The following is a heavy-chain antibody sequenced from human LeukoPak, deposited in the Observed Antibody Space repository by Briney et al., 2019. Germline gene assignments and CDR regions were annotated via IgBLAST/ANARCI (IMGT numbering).Heavy chain of an antibody. D-gene: IGHD2-2*01. CDR1: GFTFSSYG. Sequence: GGSLRLSCAASGFTFSSYGMHWVRQAPGKGLEWVAFIRYDGSNKYYADSVKGRFTISRDNSKNTLYLQMNSLRAEDTAVYYCARVMGRYCSSNSCYVDYWGQGTLVTVSS. CDR3: ARVMGRYCSSNSCYVDY. CDR2: IRYDGSNK. J-gene: IGHJ4*02. V-gene: IGHV3-30*02.